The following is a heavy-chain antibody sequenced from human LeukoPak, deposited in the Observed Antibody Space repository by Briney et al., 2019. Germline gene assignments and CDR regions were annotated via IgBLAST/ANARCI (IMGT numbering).Heavy chain of an antibody. J-gene: IGHJ4*02. CDR1: GYTFTGYY. Sequence: GASVKVSCKASGYTFTGYYMHWVRQAPGQGLERMGWINPNSGCTNYAQKFQGRVTMTRDTSISTAYMELSRLRSDDTAVYYCARVSGHSSGWYFSDGDYFDYWGQGTLVTVSS. CDR2: INPNSGCT. D-gene: IGHD6-19*01. CDR3: ARVSGHSSGWYFSDGDYFDY. V-gene: IGHV1-2*02.